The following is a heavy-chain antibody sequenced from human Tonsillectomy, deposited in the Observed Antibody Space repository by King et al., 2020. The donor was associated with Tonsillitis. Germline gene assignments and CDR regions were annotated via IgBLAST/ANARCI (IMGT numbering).Heavy chain of an antibody. CDR1: GFTFSSYT. CDR3: ARDLEQWLVRDDAFDI. V-gene: IGHV3-48*01. CDR2: ISSSSSTI. D-gene: IGHD6-19*01. Sequence: VQLVESGGGLVQPGGSLRLSCAASGFTFSSYTMNWVRQAPGKGLEWVSYISSSSSTIYYADSVKGRFTISRDNAKNSLYLQMNSLRAEDTAVYYCARDLEQWLVRDDAFDIWGQGTMVTVSS. J-gene: IGHJ3*02.